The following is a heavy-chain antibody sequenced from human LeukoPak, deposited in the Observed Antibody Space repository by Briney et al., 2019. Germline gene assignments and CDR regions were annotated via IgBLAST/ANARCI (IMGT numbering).Heavy chain of an antibody. J-gene: IGHJ3*02. V-gene: IGHV1-2*02. Sequence: EASVKVSCKASGYTFTGYYMHWVRQAPGQGLEWMGWINPNSGGTNYAQKFQGRVTMTRDTSISTAYMELSRLRSDDTAVYYCARAQHYYDSSGYYFDAFDIWGQGTMVTVSS. CDR2: INPNSGGT. CDR1: GYTFTGYY. CDR3: ARAQHYYDSSGYYFDAFDI. D-gene: IGHD3-22*01.